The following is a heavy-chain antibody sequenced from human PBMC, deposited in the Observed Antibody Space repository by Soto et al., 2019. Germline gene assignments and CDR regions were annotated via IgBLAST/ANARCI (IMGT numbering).Heavy chain of an antibody. CDR1: GFTFTRHG. CDR3: AKDSGVVSSSSSALRNNYYYMDV. V-gene: IGHV3-30*18. J-gene: IGHJ6*03. Sequence: QVQLVESGGGVVQPGKSLRLSCAASGFTFTRHGMHWVRQAPGKGLEWVAFISYDGSNKYYVDSVKGRFTISGDNSRNMLYLQMNSLRAEDTAVYYCAKDSGVVSSSSSALRNNYYYMDVWGEGTRVTVSS. CDR2: ISYDGSNK. D-gene: IGHD6-6*01.